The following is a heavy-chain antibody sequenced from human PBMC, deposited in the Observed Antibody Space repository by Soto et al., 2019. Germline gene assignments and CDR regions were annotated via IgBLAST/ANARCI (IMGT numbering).Heavy chain of an antibody. V-gene: IGHV4-34*01. D-gene: IGHD2-2*01. CDR3: ARGSIVVVPAAGRAYYYLDV. Sequence: SETLSLTCAVYGGSFSGYYWSWIRQPPGKGLEWIEEINHSGSTNYNPSLKSRVTISVDTSKNQFSLKLSSVTAADTAVYYCARGSIVVVPAAGRAYYYLDVWGKVTTVTVSS. CDR2: INHSGST. CDR1: GGSFSGYY. J-gene: IGHJ6*03.